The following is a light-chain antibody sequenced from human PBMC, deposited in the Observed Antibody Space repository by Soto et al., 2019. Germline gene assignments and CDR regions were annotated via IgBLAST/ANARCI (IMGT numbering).Light chain of an antibody. CDR2: KAS. V-gene: IGKV1-5*03. CDR3: QQFLSYPLT. J-gene: IGKJ4*01. Sequence: DIPMTQSPSTLSASVGDRVTITCRASQSISGWLAWYQQKPGKAPNLLIYKASSLQSGVPSRFSGSGSGTEFTLTISSLQPDDFATYYCQQFLSYPLTFGGGTKVEIK. CDR1: QSISGW.